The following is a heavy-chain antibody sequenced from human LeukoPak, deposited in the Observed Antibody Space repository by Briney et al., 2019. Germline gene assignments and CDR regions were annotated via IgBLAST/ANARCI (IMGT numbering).Heavy chain of an antibody. Sequence: GGSLRLSCAASGFTFSDYYMSWIRQAPGKGLEWVSYISSSGSTIYYADSVKGRFTISRDNSKNTLYLQMNSLRAEDTAVYYCAKDLLWFGELAYYYMDVWGKGTTVTVSS. D-gene: IGHD3-10*01. V-gene: IGHV3-11*04. J-gene: IGHJ6*03. CDR2: ISSSGSTI. CDR1: GFTFSDYY. CDR3: AKDLLWFGELAYYYMDV.